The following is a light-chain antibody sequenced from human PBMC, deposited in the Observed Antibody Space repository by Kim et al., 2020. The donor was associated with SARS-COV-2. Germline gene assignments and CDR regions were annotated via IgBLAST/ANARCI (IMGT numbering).Light chain of an antibody. CDR3: QQRSDWPLT. Sequence: FSPGQSATLACRASLNVHRFLVWYQQKPGQVPRLLIYDASNRATGVPARFSGSGSGTDFTLTISSLEPEDSAVYYCQQRSDWPLTFGGGTKLEI. CDR2: DAS. CDR1: LNVHRF. J-gene: IGKJ4*01. V-gene: IGKV3-11*01.